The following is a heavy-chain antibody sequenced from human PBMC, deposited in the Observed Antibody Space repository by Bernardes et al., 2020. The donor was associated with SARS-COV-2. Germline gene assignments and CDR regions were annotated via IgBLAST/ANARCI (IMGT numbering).Heavy chain of an antibody. CDR1: GFSLSMSGVG. D-gene: IGHD3-3*01. CDR2: ISWDDDK. V-gene: IGHV2-5*02. J-gene: IGHJ4*02. Sequence: SGPTLVKPTQTLTLTCSFSGFSLSMSGVGVGWIRQPPGKALEWLALISWDDDKKYSPSLKSRVTITKDTSKNQVVLTMTNMDPVDTATYYCAKGAYGVVIGFWGQGTLVSVSS. CDR3: AKGAYGVVIGF.